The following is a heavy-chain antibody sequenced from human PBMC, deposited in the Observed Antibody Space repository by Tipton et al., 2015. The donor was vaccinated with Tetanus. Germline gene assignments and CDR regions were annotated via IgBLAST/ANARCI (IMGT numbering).Heavy chain of an antibody. CDR3: ARRVTMPSAPSRYLDY. D-gene: IGHD4/OR15-4a*01. CDR1: GGSISSSSYY. J-gene: IGHJ4*02. CDR2: IFYIGSA. V-gene: IGHV4-39*01. Sequence: TLSLTCTVSGGSISSSSYYWGWIRQPPGKGLEWIGNIFYIGSAYYNPSLRSRVTISVDTSKNQFSLKLSSVTAADTALYYCARRVTMPSAPSRYLDYWGQGTLVTVSS.